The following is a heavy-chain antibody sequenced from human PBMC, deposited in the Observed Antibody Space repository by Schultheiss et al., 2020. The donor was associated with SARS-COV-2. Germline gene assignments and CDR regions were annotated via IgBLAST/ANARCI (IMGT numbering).Heavy chain of an antibody. Sequence: SVKVSCKASGGTFSSYAISWVRQAPGQGLEWMGRIIPILGIANYAQKFQGRVTITADKSTSTAYMELSSLRSEDTAIYYCAIGKYYSRGWPDYYYYGMDVWGQGTTVTVSS. CDR1: GGTFSSYA. J-gene: IGHJ6*02. D-gene: IGHD6-19*01. V-gene: IGHV1-69*04. CDR3: AIGKYYSRGWPDYYYYGMDV. CDR2: IIPILGIA.